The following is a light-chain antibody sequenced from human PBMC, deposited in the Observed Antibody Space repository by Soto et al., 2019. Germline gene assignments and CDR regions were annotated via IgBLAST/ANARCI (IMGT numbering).Light chain of an antibody. Sequence: DLQMTQSPSSLSASVGDRVTITCRASQSIATKLNWYQQKPGKAPQFLIYAASTLHRGVPLRFSGSGSETDFTLTISRVQPEDFATYYCQQSSSPPWTFGQGTKLEIK. J-gene: IGKJ2*01. CDR1: QSIATK. CDR3: QQSSSPPWT. CDR2: AAS. V-gene: IGKV1-39*01.